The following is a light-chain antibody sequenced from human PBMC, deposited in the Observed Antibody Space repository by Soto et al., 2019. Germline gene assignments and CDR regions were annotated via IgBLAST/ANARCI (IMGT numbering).Light chain of an antibody. J-gene: IGKJ1*01. CDR1: QSVSSY. Sequence: EIVMTQSPATLSVSPGERATLSCRASQSVSSYLAWYQQKPGQAPRILIYDASNTATGIPGRFSGSGSGTDFTLTISSLEHEDLAVDYCQQRSNRWTFGQGTQVDIK. V-gene: IGKV3-11*01. CDR3: QQRSNRWT. CDR2: DAS.